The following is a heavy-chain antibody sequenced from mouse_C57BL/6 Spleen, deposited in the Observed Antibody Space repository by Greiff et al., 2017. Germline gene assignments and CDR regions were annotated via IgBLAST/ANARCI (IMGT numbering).Heavy chain of an antibody. V-gene: IGHV5-9*04. Sequence: EVQGVESGGGLVKPGGSLKLSCAASGFTFSSYTMSWVRQTPEKRLEWVATISGGGGNTYYPDSVKGRFTISRDNAKNTLYLQMSSLRSEDTAVYYCARRRDYAMDYWGQGTSVTVSS. J-gene: IGHJ4*01. CDR1: GFTFSSYT. CDR3: ARRRDYAMDY. CDR2: ISGGGGNT.